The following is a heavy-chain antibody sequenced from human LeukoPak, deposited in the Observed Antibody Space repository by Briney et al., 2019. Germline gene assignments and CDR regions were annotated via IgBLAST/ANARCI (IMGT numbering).Heavy chain of an antibody. CDR1: GYTFTSYY. Sequence: ASVKVSCKASGYTFTSYYMHWVRQAPGQGLEWMGIINPSGGSTSYAQKFQGRVTMTRDMSTSTVYMELSSLRSEDTAVYYCARNPLVVDAFDIWGQGTMVTVSS. J-gene: IGHJ3*02. CDR3: ARNPLVVDAFDI. V-gene: IGHV1-46*01. D-gene: IGHD3-22*01. CDR2: INPSGGST.